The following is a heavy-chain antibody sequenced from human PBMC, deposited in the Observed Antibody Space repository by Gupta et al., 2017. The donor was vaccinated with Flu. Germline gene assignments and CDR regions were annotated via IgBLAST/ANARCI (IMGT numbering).Heavy chain of an antibody. CDR2: ISSSSSYI. Sequence: EVQLVESGGGLVKPGGSLRLSCAASGFTFSSYTMNWFRQAPGKGLEWVSSISSSSSYIYYADSVKGRFTISRDNAKNSLYLQMNSLRAEDTAVYYCATLEISQPTYYYYGMDVWGQGTTVTVSS. D-gene: IGHD3-3*01. J-gene: IGHJ6*02. CDR3: ATLEISQPTYYYYGMDV. CDR1: GFTFSSYT. V-gene: IGHV3-21*01.